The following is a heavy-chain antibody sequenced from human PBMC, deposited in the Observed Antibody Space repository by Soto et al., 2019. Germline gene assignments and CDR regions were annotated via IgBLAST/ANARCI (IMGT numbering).Heavy chain of an antibody. CDR1: SYTFIDYY. D-gene: IGHD6-6*01. CDR3: ARAHTSSYGVDY. Sequence: SVKVSFRSSSYTFIDYYIHWVRQVPGQGLEWMGWINPNNGGTNYAHKFQGRVTMTRDTSISTAYMELSRLRSDDTAVYYCARAHTSSYGVDYWGQGTLVTVSS. V-gene: IGHV1-2*02. J-gene: IGHJ4*02. CDR2: INPNNGGT.